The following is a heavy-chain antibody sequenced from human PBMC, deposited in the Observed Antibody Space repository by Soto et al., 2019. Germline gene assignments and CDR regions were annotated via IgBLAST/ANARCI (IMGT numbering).Heavy chain of an antibody. CDR3: TRGPSPSSTRTGAY. V-gene: IGHV3-74*01. J-gene: IGHJ4*02. CDR1: GFIFKMYW. CDR2: IYNDGSYT. D-gene: IGHD6-6*01. Sequence: LRLSCAASGFIFKMYWMHWVRQSPGKGLVWVSRIYNDGSYTDYADSVKGRFTISRDNVNDTLYLQMNNLRAEDSGLYYCTRGPSPSSTRTGAYWGQGTQVTVSS.